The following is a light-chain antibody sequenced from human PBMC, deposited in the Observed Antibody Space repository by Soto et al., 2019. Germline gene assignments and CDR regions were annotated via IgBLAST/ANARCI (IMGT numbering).Light chain of an antibody. CDR3: QIYDRSPL. J-gene: IGKJ4*01. Sequence: EIVLTQSADTLSLSPGERATRSGRASQRVGSNYLACYQQKPGQAPRLLMYDASGRASGIPDRFTGSVSGIDFTLTISSLEAEDFGVYYCQIYDRSPLFGGGTKVDIK. V-gene: IGKV3-20*01. CDR2: DAS. CDR1: QRVGSNY.